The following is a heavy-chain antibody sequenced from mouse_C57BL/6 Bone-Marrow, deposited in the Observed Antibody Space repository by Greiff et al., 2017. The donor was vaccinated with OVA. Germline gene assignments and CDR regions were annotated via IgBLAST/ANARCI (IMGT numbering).Heavy chain of an antibody. D-gene: IGHD1-1*01. V-gene: IGHV14-4*01. J-gene: IGHJ3*01. CDR1: GFNIKDDY. Sequence: EVHLVESGAELVRPGASVKLSCTASGFNIKDDYMHWVKQRPEQGLEWIGWIDPENGDTEYASKFQGKATITADTSSNTAYLQLSSLTSEDTAVYYCTTLFITTVEFAYWGQGTLVTVSA. CDR3: TTLFITTVEFAY. CDR2: IDPENGDT.